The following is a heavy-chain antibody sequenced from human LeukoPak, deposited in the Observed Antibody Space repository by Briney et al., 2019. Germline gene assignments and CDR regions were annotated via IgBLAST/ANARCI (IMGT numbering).Heavy chain of an antibody. Sequence: SETLSLTCTVSGGTIRRYYLSWIRQPAGKGLEWIGRIYTSGSTNYNPSLKSRVTMSVDTSKNQFSLNFNSLTAADTAVYYCGRVLSGRDAFDVWGEGTVVTVSS. D-gene: IGHD3-3*01. J-gene: IGHJ3*01. CDR3: GRVLSGRDAFDV. CDR2: IYTSGST. CDR1: GGTIRRYY. V-gene: IGHV4-4*07.